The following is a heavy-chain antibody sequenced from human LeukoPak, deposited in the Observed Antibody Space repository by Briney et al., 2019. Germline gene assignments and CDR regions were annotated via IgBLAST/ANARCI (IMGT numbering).Heavy chain of an antibody. CDR2: INHSGST. V-gene: IGHV4-34*01. D-gene: IGHD3-10*01. CDR1: GFTFSSYS. J-gene: IGHJ4*02. Sequence: PGGSLRLSCAASGFTFSSYSMNWVRQAPGKGLEWTGEINHSGSTNYNPSLKSRVTISVDTSKNQFSLQLSSVTAADTAVYYCARPRYRGSGSYYGYWGQGTLVTVSS. CDR3: ARPRYRGSGSYYGY.